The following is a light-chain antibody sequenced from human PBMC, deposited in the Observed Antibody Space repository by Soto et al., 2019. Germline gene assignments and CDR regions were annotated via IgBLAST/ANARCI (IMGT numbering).Light chain of an antibody. Sequence: DLQMTQSPSTLSASVGDRVSITCRASQRVNTCLAWYQQKRGKAPTILIYDASILQSGVPSRFSGSGSGSEFTHTISSLQPDDFATYYCQQYQIDWTFGQGTKVDIK. CDR1: QRVNTC. J-gene: IGKJ1*01. V-gene: IGKV1-5*01. CDR2: DAS. CDR3: QQYQIDWT.